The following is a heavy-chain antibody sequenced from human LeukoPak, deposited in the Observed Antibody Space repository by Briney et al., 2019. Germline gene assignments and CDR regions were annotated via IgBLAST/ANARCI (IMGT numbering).Heavy chain of an antibody. CDR1: GFTFSSYA. D-gene: IGHD4-17*01. Sequence: GGSLRLSCAASGFTFSSYAMNWVRQAPGKGLEWVSVISGSGGSTYYADSVKGRFTISRANSKNTLYLQMNSLRAEDTAVYYCARDPTTRSNRAQFYSDYWGQGTLVIVSS. V-gene: IGHV3-23*01. CDR3: ARDPTTRSNRAQFYSDY. J-gene: IGHJ4*02. CDR2: ISGSGGST.